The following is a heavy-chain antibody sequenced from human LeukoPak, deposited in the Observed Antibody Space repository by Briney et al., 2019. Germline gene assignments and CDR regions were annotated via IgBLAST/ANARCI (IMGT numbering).Heavy chain of an antibody. Sequence: GGSLRLSCAASGFTFSSYSMNWVRQAPGKGLEWVSYISGGSSTIYYADSVKGRFTISRDNAKNSVYLQMNSLRAEDTAVYYCARVSGTYYYDSSGQGDAFDIWGQGTMVTVSS. J-gene: IGHJ3*02. CDR2: ISGGSSTI. V-gene: IGHV3-48*01. CDR3: ARVSGTYYYDSSGQGDAFDI. CDR1: GFTFSSYS. D-gene: IGHD3-22*01.